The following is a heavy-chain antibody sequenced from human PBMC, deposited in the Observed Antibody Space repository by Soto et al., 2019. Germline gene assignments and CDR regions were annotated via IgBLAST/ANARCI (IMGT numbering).Heavy chain of an antibody. CDR2: MNPNSGNT. V-gene: IGHV1-8*01. CDR1: GYTITSYD. Sequence: ASVKVSCKASGYTITSYDINCVRQATGQGLEWMGWMNPNSGNTGYAQKFQGRVTMTRNTSISTAYMELSSLRSEDTAVYYCARGSLAMVRGVIMNYYYYGMDVWGQGTTVTVS. J-gene: IGHJ6*02. CDR3: ARGSLAMVRGVIMNYYYYGMDV. D-gene: IGHD3-10*01.